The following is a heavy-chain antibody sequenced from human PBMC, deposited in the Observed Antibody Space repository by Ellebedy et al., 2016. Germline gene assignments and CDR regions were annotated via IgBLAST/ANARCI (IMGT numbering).Heavy chain of an antibody. CDR3: ARSLSGYFDL. D-gene: IGHD2/OR15-2a*01. Sequence: GGSLRLSXTGSGYNFINYWFAWVRQMPGKGLEWMGFTYPGDFDIRYGPSFQGKVTISVDKSVSTAYLQWSSLKASATAIYYCARSLSGYFDLWGRGTPITVSS. V-gene: IGHV5-51*01. CDR2: TYPGDFDI. J-gene: IGHJ2*01. CDR1: GYNFINYW.